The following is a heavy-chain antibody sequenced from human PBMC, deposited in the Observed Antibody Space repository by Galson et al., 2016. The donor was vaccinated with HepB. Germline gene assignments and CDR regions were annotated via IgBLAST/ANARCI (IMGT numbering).Heavy chain of an antibody. Sequence: SETLSLTCSVSGASISEYYWNWIRQPPGKGLESIGHIYSRGSADYNPSLRSRVTISLDTSKNEISLRLTSVSAADTAVYYCAREVTIFGLARRYFDSWGQGILVTVSS. CDR3: AREVTIFGLARRYFDS. D-gene: IGHD3-3*01. J-gene: IGHJ4*02. CDR2: IYSRGSA. CDR1: GASISEYY. V-gene: IGHV4-59*01.